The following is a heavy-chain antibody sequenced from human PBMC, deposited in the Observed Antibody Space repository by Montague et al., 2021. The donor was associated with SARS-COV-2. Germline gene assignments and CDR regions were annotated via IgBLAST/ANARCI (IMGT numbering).Heavy chain of an antibody. CDR3: ARREYSYGWGD. D-gene: IGHD5-18*01. J-gene: IGHJ4*02. CDR1: GGPISGSSDY. Sequence: SETLSLTCTVTGGPISGSSDYWGWIRQSPGKGLEWIASVYYSGNTYYXXSLKSRLTISVDTSKNQFSLKLTSVTAADTALYYCARREYSYGWGDWGQGTLVTVSS. CDR2: VYYSGNT. V-gene: IGHV4-39*01.